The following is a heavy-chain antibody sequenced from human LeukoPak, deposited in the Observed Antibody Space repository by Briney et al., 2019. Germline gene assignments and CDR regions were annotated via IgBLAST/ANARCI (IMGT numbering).Heavy chain of an antibody. J-gene: IGHJ4*02. CDR3: ARDLTTVVTPDYFDY. CDR1: GYTFTSLG. CDR2: ISAYNGNT. D-gene: IGHD4-23*01. V-gene: IGHV1-18*01. Sequence: ASVKVSCKASGYTFTSLGISWVRQAPGQGLEWMGWISAYNGNTNYAQKLQGRVTMTTDTSTSTAYMELRSLRSDDTAVYYCARDLTTVVTPDYFDYWGQGTLVTVSS.